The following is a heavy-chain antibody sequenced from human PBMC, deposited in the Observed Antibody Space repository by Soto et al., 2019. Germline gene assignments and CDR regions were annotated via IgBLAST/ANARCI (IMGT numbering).Heavy chain of an antibody. J-gene: IGHJ4*02. V-gene: IGHV4-61*01. Sequence: PSEPRSLSRPVSGDCVTRGTYYWSWIREPPGKGLELIWYIGYSGSTNYNPSLKSRVTISVDTSKNQFSLKLSSVTAADTAVYYCAREGGYSGYDYEGGGDYFDYWGQGTLVTVSS. D-gene: IGHD5-12*01. CDR3: AREGGYSGYDYEGGGDYFDY. CDR2: IGYSGST. CDR1: GDCVTRGTYY.